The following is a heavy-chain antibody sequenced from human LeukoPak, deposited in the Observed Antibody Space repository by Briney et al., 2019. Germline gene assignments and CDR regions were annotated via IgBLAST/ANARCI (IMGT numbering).Heavy chain of an antibody. D-gene: IGHD3-22*01. V-gene: IGHV1-69*06. CDR1: GGTFSSYA. Sequence: SVKVSCKASGGTFSSYAISWVRQAPGQGLEWMGGIIPIFGTANYAQKFQGRVTITADKSTSTAYMELSSLRSEDTAVYYCARVSAEDHYDSSGYFDYWGQGTLVTVSS. J-gene: IGHJ4*02. CDR2: IIPIFGTA. CDR3: ARVSAEDHYDSSGYFDY.